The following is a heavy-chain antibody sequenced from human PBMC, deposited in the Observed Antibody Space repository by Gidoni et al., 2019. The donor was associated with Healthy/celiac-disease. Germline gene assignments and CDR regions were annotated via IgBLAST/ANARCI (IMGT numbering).Heavy chain of an antibody. CDR2: IYYSGST. CDR3: ARPYVGGSGSYYMLNWFDP. D-gene: IGHD3-10*01. CDR1: GGSISSSSYY. V-gene: IGHV4-39*01. Sequence: QLQLQESGPGLVKPSETLSLTCTVSGGSISSSSYYWGWIRQPPGKGLEWIGSIYYSGSTYYNPSLKSRVTISLDTSKNQFSLKLSSVTAADTAVYYCARPYVGGSGSYYMLNWFDPWGQGTLVTVSS. J-gene: IGHJ5*02.